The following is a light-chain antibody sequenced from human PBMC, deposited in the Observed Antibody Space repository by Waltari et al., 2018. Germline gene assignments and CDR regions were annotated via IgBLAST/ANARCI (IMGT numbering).Light chain of an antibody. CDR2: GAS. CDR1: QSVRRS. V-gene: IGKV3-20*01. Sequence: IVLRQSPGTLSLSPGERATLSCRASQSVRRSLAWYQQKPGQAPKLLIYGASTRATGIPDRFTGSGSGTDFSLTISRLEPEDFAIYFCQHYVRLPATFGQGTKVEIK. CDR3: QHYVRLPAT. J-gene: IGKJ1*01.